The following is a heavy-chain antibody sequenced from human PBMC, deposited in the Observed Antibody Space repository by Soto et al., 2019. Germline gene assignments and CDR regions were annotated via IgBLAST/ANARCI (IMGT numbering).Heavy chain of an antibody. Sequence: EVQLVESGGGLVQPGGSLRLSCAAAGFTISPYWMSWVRQLPGKGLEWMANIRQDGSEIYYADSVNGRFTISRDNGKNSLYLQMNGLRAEDTAVYYCARSGRRDTWCMDVWGQGTTVTVSS. CDR1: GFTISPYW. V-gene: IGHV3-7*01. CDR2: IRQDGSEI. J-gene: IGHJ6*02. CDR3: ARSGRRDTWCMDV. D-gene: IGHD3-10*01.